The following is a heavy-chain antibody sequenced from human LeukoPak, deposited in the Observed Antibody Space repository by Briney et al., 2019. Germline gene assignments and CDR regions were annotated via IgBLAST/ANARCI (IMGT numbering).Heavy chain of an antibody. CDR1: GGSISNYY. D-gene: IGHD3-10*01. Sequence: SETLTLTCTASGGSISNYYWSWIRQAPGKGPEWIGYIYYSGSTNYNPSLKSRVTISVDTSKNQFSLKLSAVTAADTAVYYCVGDDYGGSGNLDYWGHGTLVTVSS. CDR3: VGDDYGGSGNLDY. J-gene: IGHJ4*01. CDR2: IYYSGST. V-gene: IGHV4-59*01.